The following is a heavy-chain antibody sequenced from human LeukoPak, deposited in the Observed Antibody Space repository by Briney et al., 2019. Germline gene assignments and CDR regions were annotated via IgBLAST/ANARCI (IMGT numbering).Heavy chain of an antibody. CDR2: IYTSGST. CDR1: GYSISSGYY. J-gene: IGHJ4*02. Sequence: SETLSLTCTVSGYSISSGYYWGWIRQPPGKGLEWIGSIYTSGSTNYNPSLKSRVTISVDTSKNQFSLKLSSVTAADTAVYYCARARRSGLVDYWGQGTLVTVSS. CDR3: ARARRSGLVDY. V-gene: IGHV4-38-2*02. D-gene: IGHD3-3*01.